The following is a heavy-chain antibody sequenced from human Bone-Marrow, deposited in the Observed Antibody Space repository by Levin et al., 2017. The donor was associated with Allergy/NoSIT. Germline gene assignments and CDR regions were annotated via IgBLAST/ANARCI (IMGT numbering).Heavy chain of an antibody. Sequence: SQTLSLTCTVSGGSISSSSYYWGWIRQPPGKGLEWIGTIYYSGSTYYNPSLKSRVTISVDTSKNQFSLKLSSVTAADTAVYYCARQDSPSAAGTNWGQGTLVTVSS. CDR2: IYYSGST. CDR3: ARQDSPSAAGTN. J-gene: IGHJ4*02. V-gene: IGHV4-39*01. CDR1: GGSISSSSYY. D-gene: IGHD6-13*01.